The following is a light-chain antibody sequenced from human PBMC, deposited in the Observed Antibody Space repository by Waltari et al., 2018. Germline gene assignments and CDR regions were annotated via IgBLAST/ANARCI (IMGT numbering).Light chain of an antibody. CDR1: QTVGSNY. J-gene: IGKJ1*01. CDR3: QKYGSSPLWT. V-gene: IGKV3-20*01. Sequence: EIVLTQSPGTLSLSPGESATLSCMASQTVGSNYLAWYQQKPGQAPRLLIYGASTRPPGVPDRFSGRGSGTDLTLIISRLEPEDFAVYYCQKYGSSPLWTFGQGTKVEI. CDR2: GAS.